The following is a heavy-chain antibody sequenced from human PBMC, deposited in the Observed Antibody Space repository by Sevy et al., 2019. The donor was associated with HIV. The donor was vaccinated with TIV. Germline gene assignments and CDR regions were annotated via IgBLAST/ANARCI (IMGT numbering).Heavy chain of an antibody. CDR1: GFTFSSYA. Sequence: LTCAASGFTFSSYAMHWVRQAPGKGLEWVAVISYGGSNKYYADSVKGRFTISRDNSKNTLYLQMNSLRAEDTAVYYCAREPNAHSGSYFVDYWGQGTLVTVSS. D-gene: IGHD1-26*01. J-gene: IGHJ4*02. V-gene: IGHV3-30*04. CDR2: ISYGGSNK. CDR3: AREPNAHSGSYFVDY.